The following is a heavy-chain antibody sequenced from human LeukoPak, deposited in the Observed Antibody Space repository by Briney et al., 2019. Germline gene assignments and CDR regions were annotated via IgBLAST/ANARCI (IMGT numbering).Heavy chain of an antibody. D-gene: IGHD3-22*01. CDR2: IYTSGST. Sequence: SETLSLTCTVSGGSISSYYWSWIRQPAGKGLEWIGRIYTSGSTNYNPSLKSRVTISVDTSKNQFSLKLSSVTAADTAVYYCARDPDYYDSSGHDYWGQGTLVTVSS. J-gene: IGHJ4*02. V-gene: IGHV4-4*07. CDR1: GGSISSYY. CDR3: ARDPDYYDSSGHDY.